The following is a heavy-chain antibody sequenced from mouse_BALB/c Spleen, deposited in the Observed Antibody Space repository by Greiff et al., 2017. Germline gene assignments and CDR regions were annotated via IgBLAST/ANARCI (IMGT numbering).Heavy chain of an antibody. CDR1: GYTFTSYW. D-gene: IGHD3-3*01. Sequence: DLVKPGASVKLSCKASGYTFTSYWINWIKQRPGQGLEWIGRIAPGSGSTYYNEMFKGKATMTVNKSSSTAYIQLSSLSSEDSAVYFCAREGTPYWGQGTTLTVSS. CDR3: AREGTPY. CDR2: IAPGSGST. J-gene: IGHJ2*01. V-gene: IGHV1S41*01.